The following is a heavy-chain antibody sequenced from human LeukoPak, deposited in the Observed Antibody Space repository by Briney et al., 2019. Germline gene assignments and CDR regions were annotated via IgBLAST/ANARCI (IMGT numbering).Heavy chain of an antibody. CDR1: GFTFSSYG. D-gene: IGHD5-18*01. J-gene: IGHJ3*02. V-gene: IGHV3-23*01. CDR3: AKRKIQLWFGSDAFDI. Sequence: GGSLRLSCAASGFTFSSYGMSWVRQAPGKGLEWVSAISGSGGSTYYADSVKGRFTISRDNSKNTLYLQMNSLRAEDTAVYYCAKRKIQLWFGSDAFDIWGQGTMVTVSS. CDR2: ISGSGGST.